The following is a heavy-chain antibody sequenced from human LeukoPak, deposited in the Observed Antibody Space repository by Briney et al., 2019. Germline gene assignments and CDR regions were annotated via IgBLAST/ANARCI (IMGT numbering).Heavy chain of an antibody. CDR1: GVTLSNYA. Sequence: GGSLRLSCVASGVTLSNYAMSWARQAPGKGLEWVSGISSSGSGGNTYYADSVKGRFTISRDNSKNTLYLQMNSLRADDTAVYYCAKVGRFLEYYFDYWGQGTLVTVSS. V-gene: IGHV3-23*01. D-gene: IGHD3-3*01. J-gene: IGHJ4*02. CDR3: AKVGRFLEYYFDY. CDR2: ISSSGSGGNT.